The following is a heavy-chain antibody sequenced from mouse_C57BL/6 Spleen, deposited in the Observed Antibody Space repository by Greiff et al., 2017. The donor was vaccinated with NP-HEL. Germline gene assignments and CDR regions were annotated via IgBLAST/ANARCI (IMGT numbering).Heavy chain of an antibody. CDR2: IDPEDGAT. CDR3: ARYPYYYGSSNGNFDV. V-gene: IGHV14-2*01. CDR1: GFNIKDYY. J-gene: IGHJ1*03. Sequence: VQLQQSGAELVKPGASVKLSCTASGFNIKDYYMHWVKQRTEQGLEWIGRIDPEDGATKYAPKFQGKATITADTSSNTAYLQRSSLTSEDTAVYYCARYPYYYGSSNGNFDVWGTGTTVTVSS. D-gene: IGHD1-1*01.